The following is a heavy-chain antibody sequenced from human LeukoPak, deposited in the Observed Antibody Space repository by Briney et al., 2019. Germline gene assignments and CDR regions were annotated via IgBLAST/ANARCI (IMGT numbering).Heavy chain of an antibody. D-gene: IGHD3-10*01. CDR2: IRYDGSNK. V-gene: IGHV3-30*02. Sequence: GGSLRLSCAASGFTFSSYGMHWVRQAPGKGLEWVAFIRYDGSNKYYADSVKGRFTISRDNSKSTLYLQMNSLRAEDTAVYYCAKGKYYYGSGSLILDYWGQGTLVTVSS. CDR1: GFTFSSYG. CDR3: AKGKYYYGSGSLILDY. J-gene: IGHJ4*02.